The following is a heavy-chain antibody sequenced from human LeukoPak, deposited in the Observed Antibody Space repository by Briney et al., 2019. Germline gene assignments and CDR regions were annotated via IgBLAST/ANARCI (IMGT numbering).Heavy chain of an antibody. CDR2: INPSGGST. Sequence: ASVKVSCKVSGYTLTELSMHWVRQAPGQGLEWMGIINPSGGSTSYAQKFQGRVTMTRDMSTSTVYMELSSLRSEDTAVYYCARVGIGQLWLSPWGQGTLVTVSS. CDR3: ARVGIGQLWLSP. V-gene: IGHV1-46*01. J-gene: IGHJ5*02. CDR1: GYTLTELS. D-gene: IGHD5-18*01.